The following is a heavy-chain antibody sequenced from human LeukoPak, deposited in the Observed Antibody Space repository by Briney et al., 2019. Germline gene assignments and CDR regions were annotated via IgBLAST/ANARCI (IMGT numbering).Heavy chain of an antibody. CDR1: GLTFSSNA. CDR2: VWYDGSNK. J-gene: IGHJ4*02. V-gene: IGHV3-33*06. D-gene: IGHD1-26*01. Sequence: GRSLRLSCAASGLTFSSNAIHWVRQAPGKGLEWVAVVWYDGSNKHYVDSVKGRFTISRDNSKNTVYLQMNRLTAEDTAVYYCAKDGSAYSGSYIDYWGQGTLLTVSS. CDR3: AKDGSAYSGSYIDY.